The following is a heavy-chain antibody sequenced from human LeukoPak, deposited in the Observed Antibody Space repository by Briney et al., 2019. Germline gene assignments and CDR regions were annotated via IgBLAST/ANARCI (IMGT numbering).Heavy chain of an antibody. CDR1: GYTFSSYG. J-gene: IGHJ6*02. CDR2: INPQKRDT. Sequence: ASVKVSCKASGYTFSSYGINWVRLAPGRGPEWMASINPQKRDTHYAQNFQGRVTVTAGTSTNTADMELRSLRSDDTAIYYCARRKYGADYNGMDVWGQGTTVTVSS. CDR3: ARRKYGADYNGMDV. D-gene: IGHD4/OR15-4a*01. V-gene: IGHV1-18*01.